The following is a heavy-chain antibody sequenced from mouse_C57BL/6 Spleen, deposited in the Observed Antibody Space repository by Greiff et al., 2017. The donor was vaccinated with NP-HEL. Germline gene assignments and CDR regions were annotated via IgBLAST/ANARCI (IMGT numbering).Heavy chain of an antibody. CDR1: GYAFSSSW. V-gene: IGHV1-82*01. J-gene: IGHJ2*01. CDR3: ARGDSSDFDY. D-gene: IGHD3-2*02. CDR2: IYPGDGDT. Sequence: VQLQQSGPELVKPGASVKISCKASGYAFSSSWMTWVKQRPGKGLEWIGRIYPGDGDTNYNGKFKGKATLTADKSSSTAYMQLSSLTSEDSAVYFCARGDSSDFDYWGQGTTLTVSS.